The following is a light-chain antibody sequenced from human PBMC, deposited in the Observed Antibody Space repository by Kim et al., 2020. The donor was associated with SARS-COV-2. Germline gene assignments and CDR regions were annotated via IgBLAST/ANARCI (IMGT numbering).Light chain of an antibody. Sequence: SYELTQPPSVSVCPGQTASITCSGDKLGDKYACWYQQKPGQSPVLVIYQDSKRPSGIPERFSGSNSGNTATLTISGTQAMDEADYYCQAWDSSNVVFGGG. CDR1: KLGDKY. CDR3: QAWDSSNVV. J-gene: IGLJ2*01. V-gene: IGLV3-1*01. CDR2: QDS.